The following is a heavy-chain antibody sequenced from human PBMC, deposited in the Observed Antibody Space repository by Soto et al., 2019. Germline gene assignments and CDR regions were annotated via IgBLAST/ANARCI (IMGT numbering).Heavy chain of an antibody. J-gene: IGHJ5*02. CDR2: IYYSGST. D-gene: IGHD3-10*01. CDR1: GGSISSYY. Sequence: SETLSLTCTVSGGSISSYYWSWIRQPPGKGLEWIGYIYYSGSTNYSPSLKSRVTISVDTSKNQFSLKLSSVTAADTAVYYCARHLLPYGSGSYFVPWGQGTLVTVSS. CDR3: ARHLLPYGSGSYFVP. V-gene: IGHV4-59*08.